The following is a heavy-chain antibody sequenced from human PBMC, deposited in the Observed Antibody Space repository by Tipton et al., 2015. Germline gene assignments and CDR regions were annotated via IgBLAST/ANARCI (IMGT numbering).Heavy chain of an antibody. V-gene: IGHV4-39*07. J-gene: IGHJ1*01. CDR1: GGSISSSSYY. CDR2: IYYSGST. D-gene: IGHD2-15*01. CDR3: ARDAGIVAAPSRYFHY. Sequence: TLSLTCTVSGGSISSSSYYWGWIRQPPGKGLEWIGSIYYSGSTYYNPSLKSRVTTFVDTSKNQFSLRLTSVTAADTAMYYCARDAGIVAAPSRYFHYWGQGTLVTVSS.